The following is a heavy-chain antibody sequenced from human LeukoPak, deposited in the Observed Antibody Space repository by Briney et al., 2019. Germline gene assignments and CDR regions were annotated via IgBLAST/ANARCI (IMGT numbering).Heavy chain of an antibody. D-gene: IGHD6-19*01. CDR1: GYTFTSYG. V-gene: IGHV1-18*01. J-gene: IGHJ4*02. CDR2: ISAYNGNT. Sequence: ASVKVSCKASGYTFTSYGISWVRQAPGQGLEWMGWISAYNGNTNYAQKLQGRVTMTTDTSTSTAYMELRSLRSDDTAVYYCARAHIPGYSSGWQNWGQGTLVTVSS. CDR3: ARAHIPGYSSGWQN.